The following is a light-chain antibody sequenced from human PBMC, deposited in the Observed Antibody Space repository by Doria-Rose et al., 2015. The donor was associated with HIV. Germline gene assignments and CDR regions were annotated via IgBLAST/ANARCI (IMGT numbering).Light chain of an antibody. CDR2: GAS. CDR3: HQYASSRT. CDR1: QSVSANY. J-gene: IGKJ1*01. V-gene: IGKV3-20*01. Sequence: TQSPGTLSLSPGERATLSCRASQSVSANYLAWYHKRPGQSDSLLIYGASSRATDIPDRFSDSGSGTGFTLTISRLEPEDFAVYYCHQYASSRTFGQGTKVEIK.